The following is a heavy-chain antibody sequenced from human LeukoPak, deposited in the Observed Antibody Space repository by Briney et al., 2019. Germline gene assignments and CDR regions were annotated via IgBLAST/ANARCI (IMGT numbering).Heavy chain of an antibody. CDR2: IYYSGST. CDR1: GGSISSGDYY. D-gene: IGHD2-2*01. J-gene: IGHJ4*02. CDR3: ARVVCSSTSCASYYFDY. Sequence: SESLSLTCTVSGGSISSGDYYWSWIRPPPGKGLEWVGYIYYSGSTYYNPSLKSRVTISVDTSKNQFSLKLSSVTAADTAVYYCARVVCSSTSCASYYFDYWGQGTLVTVSS. V-gene: IGHV4-30-4*01.